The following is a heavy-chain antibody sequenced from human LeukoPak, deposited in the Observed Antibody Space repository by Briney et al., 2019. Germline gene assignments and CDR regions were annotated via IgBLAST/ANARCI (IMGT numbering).Heavy chain of an antibody. CDR1: GYTLTRYD. V-gene: IGHV1-8*01. Sequence: ASVKVSCKASGYTLTRYDINWVRQAAVQEVEWMGWMNPNRGNTGSAQKFQGRVTMSRDTSLSTPYMELSNLRSEDTAVYYCARGNSPLKAFDIWGQGTKVTVSS. CDR2: MNPNRGNT. D-gene: IGHD1-1*01. J-gene: IGHJ3*02. CDR3: ARGNSPLKAFDI.